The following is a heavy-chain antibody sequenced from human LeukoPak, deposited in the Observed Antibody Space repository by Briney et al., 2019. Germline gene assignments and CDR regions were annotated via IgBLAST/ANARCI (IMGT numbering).Heavy chain of an antibody. Sequence: SETLSLTCTVSGGSISSYHWSWIRQPPGKGLEWIGYIYYSGSTNYNPSLKSRVTISVDTSKNQFSLKLTSVTAADTAVYYCARARGATIFQSAFDIWGQGTMVTVSS. J-gene: IGHJ3*02. CDR3: ARARGATIFQSAFDI. CDR2: IYYSGST. V-gene: IGHV4-59*01. CDR1: GGSISSYH. D-gene: IGHD5-24*01.